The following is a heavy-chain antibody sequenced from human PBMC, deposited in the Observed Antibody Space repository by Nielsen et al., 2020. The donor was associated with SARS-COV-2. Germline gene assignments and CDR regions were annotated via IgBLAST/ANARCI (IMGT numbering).Heavy chain of an antibody. CDR2: INSGSGNT. V-gene: IGHV1-3*04. CDR3: ARQSGSYLHYFDY. J-gene: IGHJ4*02. CDR1: GYTFTAYA. D-gene: IGHD1-26*01. Sequence: ASVKVSCKASGYTFTAYAIHWVRQDPGQRLEWMGWINSGSGNTKYSQKFQGRVTITRDTSASTAYMELSSLRSEDTAVYYCARQSGSYLHYFDYWGQGTLVTVSS.